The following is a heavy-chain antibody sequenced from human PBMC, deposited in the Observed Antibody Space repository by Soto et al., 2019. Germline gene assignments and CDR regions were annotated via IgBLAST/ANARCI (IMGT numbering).Heavy chain of an antibody. D-gene: IGHD3-3*01. V-gene: IGHV4-4*07. CDR1: GGSISSYY. J-gene: IGHJ4*02. Sequence: SETLSLTCTVSGGSISSYYWSWIRQPVGKGLEWIGRIYTSGSTNYNPSLKSRVTMSVDTSKNQFSLKLSSVTAADTAVYYCARDYVEGDFWSGYYLSGMYYFDYWGQGTLVTVSS. CDR3: ARDYVEGDFWSGYYLSGMYYFDY. CDR2: IYTSGST.